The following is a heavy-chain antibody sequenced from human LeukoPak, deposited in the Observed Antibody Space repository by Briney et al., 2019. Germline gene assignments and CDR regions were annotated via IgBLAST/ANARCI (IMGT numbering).Heavy chain of an antibody. CDR3: ARGTMIVVDPPYY. D-gene: IGHD3-22*01. V-gene: IGHV3-30*02. Sequence: GGSLRLSCAASGFTFSSYGMHWVRQAPGKGLEWVAFIRYDGSNKYYADSVKGRFTISRDNSKNTLYLQMNSLRAEDTAVYYCARGTMIVVDPPYYWGQGTLVTVSS. CDR2: IRYDGSNK. J-gene: IGHJ4*02. CDR1: GFTFSSYG.